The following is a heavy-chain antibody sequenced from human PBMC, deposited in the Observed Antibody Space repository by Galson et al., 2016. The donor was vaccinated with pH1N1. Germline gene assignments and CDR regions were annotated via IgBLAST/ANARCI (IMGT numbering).Heavy chain of an antibody. V-gene: IGHV3-23*01. CDR3: FSGFLH. D-gene: IGHD6-19*01. J-gene: IGHJ4*02. CDR2: ISDGGENT. Sequence: SLRLSCATSGFTFSGQTMNWVRQAPGKGLEWLSAISDGGENTYYADSVKGRFTISRDNSKNTLYLQMDSLRVEDTALYFCFSGFLHRGQGTLVTVSS. CDR1: GFTFSGQT.